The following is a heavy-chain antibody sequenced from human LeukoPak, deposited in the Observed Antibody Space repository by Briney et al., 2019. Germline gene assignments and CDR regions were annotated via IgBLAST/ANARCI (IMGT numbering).Heavy chain of an antibody. CDR3: ARATAARRYYYYYMDV. J-gene: IGHJ6*03. D-gene: IGHD6-6*01. CDR1: GGSISSHY. Sequence: PSETLSLTCTVSGGSISSHYWSWIRQPPGKGLEWIGYIYYSGSTNYNPSLKSRVTISVDTSKNQFSLKLSSVTAADTAVYYCARATAARRYYYYYMDVWGKGTTVTVSS. CDR2: IYYSGST. V-gene: IGHV4-59*11.